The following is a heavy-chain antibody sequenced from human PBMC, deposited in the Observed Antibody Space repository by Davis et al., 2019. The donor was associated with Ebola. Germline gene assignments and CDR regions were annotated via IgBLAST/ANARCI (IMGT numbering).Heavy chain of an antibody. CDR3: ARSPTTVVYMDV. CDR1: GGPINHFY. Sequence: SETLSLTCTVSGGPINHFYWNWVRQPPGKGLEWIGYVYYTGSINYSPSLKGRVTMSADASKTQFSLKLSSVTAADTAVYYCARSPTTVVYMDVWGKGTTVTVSS. V-gene: IGHV4-59*01. D-gene: IGHD4-23*01. CDR2: VYYTGSI. J-gene: IGHJ6*03.